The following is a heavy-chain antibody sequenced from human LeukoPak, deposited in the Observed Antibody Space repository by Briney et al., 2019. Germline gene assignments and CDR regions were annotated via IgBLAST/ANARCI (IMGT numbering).Heavy chain of an antibody. CDR1: GGTFSSYA. D-gene: IGHD3-22*01. Sequence: SVKVSCKASGGTFSSYAISWVRQAPGQGLEWMGGIIPIFGTANYAQKFQGRVTITTDESTSTAYMELSSLRSEDTAVYYCARSLIFHYDNSGAFDVWGQGTMVTVSS. V-gene: IGHV1-69*05. CDR3: ARSLIFHYDNSGAFDV. J-gene: IGHJ3*01. CDR2: IIPIFGTA.